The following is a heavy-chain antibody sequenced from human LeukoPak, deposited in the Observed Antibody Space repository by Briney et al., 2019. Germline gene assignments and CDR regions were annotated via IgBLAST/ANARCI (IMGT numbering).Heavy chain of an antibody. CDR1: GYTSTSSE. Sequence: ASVKVSCKASGYTSTSSEIHWVREAPGEGLEWMGWLNPNSGNTGYAQNFQGRVTFTRESSTSTAYMEVTRLSCEDTPEDYCARAPSRSFEIWGQGTMVTVSS. V-gene: IGHV1-8*03. CDR3: ARAPSRSFEI. D-gene: IGHD3-16*02. CDR2: LNPNSGNT. J-gene: IGHJ3*02.